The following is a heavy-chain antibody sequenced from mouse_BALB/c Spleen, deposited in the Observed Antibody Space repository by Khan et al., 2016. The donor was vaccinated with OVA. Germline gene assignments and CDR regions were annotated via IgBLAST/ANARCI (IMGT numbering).Heavy chain of an antibody. CDR3: SRPAYDGYYDY. CDR1: GYTFTDYA. Sequence: QVQLQQPGPELVRPGVSVKISCKGSGYTFTDYAMYWVKQSHAESLEWIGLISTYSGNTNYNQKFKGKATMTVEKSSTTAYMELASLTSEDSAIXSCSRPAYDGYYDYWGQGTTLTVSS. CDR2: ISTYSGNT. V-gene: IGHV1S137*01. D-gene: IGHD2-3*01. J-gene: IGHJ2*01.